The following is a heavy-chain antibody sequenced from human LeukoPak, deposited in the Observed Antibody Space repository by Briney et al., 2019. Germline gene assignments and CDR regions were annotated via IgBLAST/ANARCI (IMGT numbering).Heavy chain of an antibody. J-gene: IGHJ6*03. CDR3: ARVTVGGSGSYSPKRNYYYYMDV. CDR1: GGSISSYY. V-gene: IGHV4-34*01. CDR2: INHSGST. Sequence: SETLSLTCTVSGGSISSYYWSWIRQPPGKGLEWIGEINHSGSTNYNPSLKSRVTISVDTSKNQFSLKLSSVTAADTAVYYCARVTVGGSGSYSPKRNYYYYMDVWGKGTTVTVSS. D-gene: IGHD3-10*01.